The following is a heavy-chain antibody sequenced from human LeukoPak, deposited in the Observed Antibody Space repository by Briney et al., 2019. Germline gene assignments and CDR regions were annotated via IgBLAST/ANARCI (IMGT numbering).Heavy chain of an antibody. Sequence: GSLRLSCAASGFTFSSYCMSWVRQPPGKGLEWIGSIYYSGSTYYNPSLKSRVTISVDTSKNQFSLKLSSVTAADTAVYYCARGYSSGWLAWTYHWGQGTLVTVSS. CDR2: IYYSGST. J-gene: IGHJ5*02. V-gene: IGHV4-39*07. D-gene: IGHD6-19*01. CDR3: ARGYSSGWLAWTYH. CDR1: GFTFSSYC.